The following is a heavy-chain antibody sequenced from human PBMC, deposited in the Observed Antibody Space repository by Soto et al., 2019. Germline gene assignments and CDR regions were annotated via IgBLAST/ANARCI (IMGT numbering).Heavy chain of an antibody. V-gene: IGHV3-7*01. CDR2: VNEDGGEK. CDR1: GFTFSSYY. J-gene: IGHJ4*02. D-gene: IGHD7-27*01. Sequence: EVQLVESGGGLVQPGGSLRLSCAASGFTFSSYYMSWVRQAQGKGLEWVANVNEDGGEKYYVDSVKGRFTVSRDNAENSLYLQMNSLRAEDTAVYYCARTLDAGEIDYWGQGTLVTVSS. CDR3: ARTLDAGEIDY.